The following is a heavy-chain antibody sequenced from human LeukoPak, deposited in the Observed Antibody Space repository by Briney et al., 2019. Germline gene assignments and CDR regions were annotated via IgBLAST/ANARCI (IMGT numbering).Heavy chain of an antibody. CDR3: ARDAYSNYALNSP. CDR2: IIPILGIA. Sequence: GASVKVSCKASGYTFTGYYMHWVRQAPGQGLEWMGRIIPILGIANYAQKLQGRVTMTADTSTSTAYMELRSLRSDDTAVYYCARDAYSNYALNSPWGQGTLVTVSS. D-gene: IGHD4-11*01. J-gene: IGHJ5*02. CDR1: GYTFTGYY. V-gene: IGHV1-18*04.